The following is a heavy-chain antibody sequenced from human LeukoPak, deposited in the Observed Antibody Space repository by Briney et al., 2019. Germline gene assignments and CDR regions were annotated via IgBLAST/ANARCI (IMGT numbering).Heavy chain of an antibody. J-gene: IGHJ4*02. CDR3: ARVLGLQEFCAGDCSIPFDY. CDR2: ISAYNGNT. D-gene: IGHD2-21*02. V-gene: IGHV1-18*01. Sequence: GASVKVSCKASGYTFTSYGISWVRQAPGQGLEWMGWISAYNGNTNYAQKLQGRVTMTTDTSRSTAYMELRSLKSDDTAVYYCARVLGLQEFCAGDCSIPFDYWGQGSLVTVSS. CDR1: GYTFTSYG.